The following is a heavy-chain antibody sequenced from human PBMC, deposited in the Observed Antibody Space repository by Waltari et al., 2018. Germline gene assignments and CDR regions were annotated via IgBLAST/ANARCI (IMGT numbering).Heavy chain of an antibody. CDR1: GGTFSSYA. CDR3: ARNRLETGTTWVPGIERYYFDY. J-gene: IGHJ4*02. V-gene: IGHV1-69*10. CDR2: IIPILGIA. D-gene: IGHD1-7*01. Sequence: QVQLVQSGAEVKKPGSSVKVSCKASGGTFSSYAISWVRQAPGQGLEWMGGIIPILGIANYAQKVQGRGTITADKSTSTAYMELSSLRSEDTAVYYCARNRLETGTTWVPGIERYYFDYWGQGTLVTVSS.